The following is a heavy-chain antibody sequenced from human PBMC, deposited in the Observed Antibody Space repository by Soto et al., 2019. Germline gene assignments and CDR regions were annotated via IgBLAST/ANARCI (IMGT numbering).Heavy chain of an antibody. CDR2: IRSKAYGGTT. V-gene: IGHV3-49*03. CDR3: TRVRIVGATNYYHYGMDV. CDR1: GFTFGDYA. D-gene: IGHD1-26*01. J-gene: IGHJ6*02. Sequence: GGSLRLSCTASGFTFGDYAMSWFRQAPGKGLEWVGFIRSKAYGGTTEYAASVKGRFTISRDDSKSIAYLQMNSLKTEDTAVYYCTRVRIVGATNYYHYGMDVWGQGTTVTVSS.